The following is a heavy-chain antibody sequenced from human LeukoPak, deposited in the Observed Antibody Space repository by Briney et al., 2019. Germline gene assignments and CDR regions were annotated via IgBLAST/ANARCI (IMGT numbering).Heavy chain of an antibody. J-gene: IGHJ4*02. V-gene: IGHV3-7*01. CDR2: IKPDGSEK. D-gene: IGHD3-10*01. CDR3: LREAGRGWDFDY. Sequence: GWALSLSCAASGFTFSSYWMPLVRQAPGKGLQWVANIKPDGSEKYYVDSVKGRFTISRDNAKNSLYLHMNTLRSEDTAVYHCLREAGRGWDFDYWGQGTLVTVSS. CDR1: GFTFSSYW.